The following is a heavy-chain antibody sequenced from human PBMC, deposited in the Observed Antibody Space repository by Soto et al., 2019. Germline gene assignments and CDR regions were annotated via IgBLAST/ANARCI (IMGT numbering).Heavy chain of an antibody. D-gene: IGHD3-3*01. Sequence: PGGSLRLSSPPSGFTFSGSATHWVRQASEKAMEGVGRIRSKANSYATAYAASVKGRFTISRDDSKNTAYLQMNSPKTEDTAVYYCTRQDLGIFGVVTPYGMDVWGQGTTVTVSS. J-gene: IGHJ6*02. V-gene: IGHV3-73*01. CDR3: TRQDLGIFGVVTPYGMDV. CDR1: GFTFSGSA. CDR2: IRSKANSYAT.